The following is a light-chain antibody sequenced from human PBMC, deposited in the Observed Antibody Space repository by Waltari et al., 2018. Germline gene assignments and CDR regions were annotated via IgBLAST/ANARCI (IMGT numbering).Light chain of an antibody. Sequence: EIMLTQSPATLSLSPGERAHLSCRATQSVYTYLAWYQQKPGQAPRLLIYDASSRATGVPARFSGSGSGTDFTLTISSLEPEDFAVYYCQQRGNWLRTFGGGTKVEIK. V-gene: IGKV3-11*01. CDR2: DAS. CDR1: QSVYTY. J-gene: IGKJ4*01. CDR3: QQRGNWLRT.